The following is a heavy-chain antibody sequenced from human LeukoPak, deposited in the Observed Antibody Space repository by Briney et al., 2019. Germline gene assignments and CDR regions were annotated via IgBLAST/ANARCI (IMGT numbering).Heavy chain of an antibody. CDR1: GGSISNYY. Sequence: SETLSLTCTVSGGSISNYYWTWIRQPPGKGLEWIGSIYYDGNTSYNPSLKSRVTISLDTPKNQFSLKLTSVTAADTAVCYCARDGGYGSGSALWGQGTLITVSS. D-gene: IGHD3-10*01. CDR2: IYYDGNT. CDR3: ARDGGYGSGSAL. V-gene: IGHV4-59*01. J-gene: IGHJ4*02.